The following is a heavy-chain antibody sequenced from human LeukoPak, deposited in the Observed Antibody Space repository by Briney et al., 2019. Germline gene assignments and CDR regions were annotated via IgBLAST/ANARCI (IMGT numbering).Heavy chain of an antibody. Sequence: PGTSLRLSSVASAFTFNDHGMAWVRQAPGKGLEWVAVIAADGGVKHYADCVNGRFTISMDVSKITLFLQMNSLTVEDMAVYYCAREATWGQWYFDHWGPGTPVTVSS. V-gene: IGHV3-30*03. J-gene: IGHJ4*02. CDR3: AREATWGQWYFDH. CDR1: AFTFNDHG. CDR2: IAADGGVK. D-gene: IGHD6-19*01.